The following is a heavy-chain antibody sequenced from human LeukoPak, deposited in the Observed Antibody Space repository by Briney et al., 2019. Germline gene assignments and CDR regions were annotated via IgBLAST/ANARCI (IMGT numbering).Heavy chain of an antibody. CDR3: ARYNYGSGTSFDP. J-gene: IGHJ5*02. CDR1: GFTLSRNS. D-gene: IGHD3-10*01. CDR2: ISTSSSYI. Sequence: PGGSLRLSCAASGFTLSRNSMNWVRQAPGKGLEWVSSISTSSSYIYYADSVKGRFTISRDNAKNSLYLQMTSLRVEDTAVFYCARYNYGSGTSFDPWGQGTLVTVSS. V-gene: IGHV3-21*01.